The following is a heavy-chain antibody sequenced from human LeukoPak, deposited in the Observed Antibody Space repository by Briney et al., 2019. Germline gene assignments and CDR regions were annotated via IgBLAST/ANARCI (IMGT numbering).Heavy chain of an antibody. Sequence: SETLSLTCTVSGDSISRYYWSWIRQPPGKGLEWIGYIHYSGSTNNKTSLKSRLTISIDTSKHQFSLKLSSVTAADTAVYYCARNYASGNYFDFYYYNMDVWGQGTTVTVSS. D-gene: IGHD3-10*01. V-gene: IGHV4-59*01. J-gene: IGHJ6*02. CDR3: ARNYASGNYFDFYYYNMDV. CDR2: IHYSGST. CDR1: GDSISRYY.